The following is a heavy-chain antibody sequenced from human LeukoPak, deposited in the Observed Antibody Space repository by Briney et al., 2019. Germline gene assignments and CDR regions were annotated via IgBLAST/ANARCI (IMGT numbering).Heavy chain of an antibody. Sequence: GGSLRLSCVASGFTVSSNYMSWVRQAPGKGPEWVSIINSVGSTYYTDSVKGRFTISRDNSKNTLYLQMNSLRREDTAVYYCARDRIGWFDYWGQGTLVTVSS. D-gene: IGHD3-3*02. CDR3: ARDRIGWFDY. J-gene: IGHJ5*01. CDR2: INSVGST. CDR1: GFTVSSNY. V-gene: IGHV3-66*02.